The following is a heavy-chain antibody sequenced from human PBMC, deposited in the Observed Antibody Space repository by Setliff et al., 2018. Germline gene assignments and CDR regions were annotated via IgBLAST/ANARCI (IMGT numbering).Heavy chain of an antibody. CDR2: ISAYNGNT. V-gene: IGHV1-18*01. CDR3: ASKGGYDFPHYFDY. D-gene: IGHD5-12*01. J-gene: IGHJ4*02. CDR1: GYTFTSYG. Sequence: ASVKVSCKASGYTFTSYGISWVRQAPGQGLEWMGWISAYNGNTNYAQKLQGRVTITADESTSTAYMELSSLRSEDTAVYYCASKGGYDFPHYFDYWGPGMLVTVSS.